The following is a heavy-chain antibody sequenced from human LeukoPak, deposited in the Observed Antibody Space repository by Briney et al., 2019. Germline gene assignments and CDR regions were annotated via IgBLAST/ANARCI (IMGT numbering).Heavy chain of an antibody. Sequence: SETLSLTCTVSGGSISSSSYYWGWIRQPPGKGLEWIGSIYYSGSTYYNPSLKSRVTISVDTSKNQFSLKLSSVTAADTAVYYCARTVLRFLGWFDPWGQGTLVTVSS. V-gene: IGHV4-39*07. CDR1: GGSISSSSYY. D-gene: IGHD3-3*01. CDR3: ARTVLRFLGWFDP. CDR2: IYYSGST. J-gene: IGHJ5*02.